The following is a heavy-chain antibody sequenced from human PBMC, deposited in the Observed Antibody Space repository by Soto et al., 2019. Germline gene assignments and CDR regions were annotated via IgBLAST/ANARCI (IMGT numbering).Heavy chain of an antibody. Sequence: SETLSLTCTVSGYSVGSGSSWAWIRQPPGKGPEWIASIYHGGTTFYNPSLKSRITISVDTSNNQFSLKLTSVTAADTAVYYCARVHVMVVAGSTFDYWGHGTLVTVSS. D-gene: IGHD6-19*01. CDR3: ARVHVMVVAGSTFDY. CDR1: GYSVGSGSS. J-gene: IGHJ4*01. V-gene: IGHV4-38-2*02. CDR2: IYHGGTT.